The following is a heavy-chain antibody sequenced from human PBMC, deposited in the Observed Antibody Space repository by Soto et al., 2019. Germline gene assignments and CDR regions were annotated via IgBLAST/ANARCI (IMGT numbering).Heavy chain of an antibody. V-gene: IGHV1-3*01. CDR2: INAGNGNT. CDR3: ARGEDIVVVVAATWDDAFDI. D-gene: IGHD2-15*01. Sequence: ASVKVSCKASGYTFTSYAMHWVRQAPGQRLEWMGWINAGNGNTKYSQKFQGRVTITRDTSASTAYMELSSLRSEDTAVYYCARGEDIVVVVAATWDDAFDIWGQGTMVTVSS. J-gene: IGHJ3*02. CDR1: GYTFTSYA.